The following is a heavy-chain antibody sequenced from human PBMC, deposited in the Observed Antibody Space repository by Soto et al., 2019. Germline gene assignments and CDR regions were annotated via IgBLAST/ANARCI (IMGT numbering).Heavy chain of an antibody. Sequence: QLQLQESGPGLVKPSETLSLTCSVSDDSINSDKYYWGWIRQPPGKGLAWIGSIYYRGNAYYNPSLQPRVTISLAKSKSPFSLKLNSVTAADSAVYFCARLEGLATISYYFDFWGPGALVTVSS. CDR2: IYYRGNA. V-gene: IGHV4-39*01. CDR3: ARLEGLATISYYFDF. J-gene: IGHJ4*02. D-gene: IGHD3-9*01. CDR1: DDSINSDKYY.